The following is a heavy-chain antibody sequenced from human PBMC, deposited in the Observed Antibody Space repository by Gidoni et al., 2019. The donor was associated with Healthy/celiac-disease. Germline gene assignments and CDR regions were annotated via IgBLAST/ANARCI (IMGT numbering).Heavy chain of an antibody. V-gene: IGHV3-11*01. D-gene: IGHD6-19*01. CDR2: ISSSGSTI. CDR3: AREMHIIAVADPGH. J-gene: IGHJ4*02. CDR1: GFTFSAYY. Sequence: QVQLVESGGGLVKPGGSLRLSCAASGFTFSAYYMSWIRQAPGKGLEWVSYISSSGSTIYYADSVKGRFTISRDNAKNSLYLQMNSLRAEDTAVYYGAREMHIIAVADPGHWGQGTLVTVSS.